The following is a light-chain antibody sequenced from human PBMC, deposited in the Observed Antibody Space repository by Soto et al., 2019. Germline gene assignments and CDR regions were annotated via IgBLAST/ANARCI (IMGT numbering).Light chain of an antibody. Sequence: EIVMTQSPATLSGSPGERATLSCRASQSVNSHLAWYHQKPGQAPRLLIYGASTRATGIPARFSGSGSGTEFTLTISSLQPEDFAVYFCQQYNSWPRTFGHGTKVEVK. CDR1: QSVNSH. J-gene: IGKJ1*01. V-gene: IGKV3-15*01. CDR2: GAS. CDR3: QQYNSWPRT.